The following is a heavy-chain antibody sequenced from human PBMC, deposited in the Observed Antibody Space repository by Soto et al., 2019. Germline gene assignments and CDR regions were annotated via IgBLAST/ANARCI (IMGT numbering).Heavy chain of an antibody. CDR3: AGQYYYDSSGYLS. J-gene: IGHJ5*02. Sequence: TLETLSLTCTVSGGSIRSGCYYWSWISQHPGKGLEWIGYIYYSGSTYYNPSLKSRVTISVDTSKNQFSLKLSSVTAADTAVYYCAGQYYYDSSGYLSWGQGTLVTVSS. D-gene: IGHD3-22*01. CDR2: IYYSGST. V-gene: IGHV4-31*03. CDR1: GGSIRSGCYY.